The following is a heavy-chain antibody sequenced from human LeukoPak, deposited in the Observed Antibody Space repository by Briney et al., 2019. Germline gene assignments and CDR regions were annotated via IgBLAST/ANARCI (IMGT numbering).Heavy chain of an antibody. CDR1: GGSISSGGYY. CDR2: IYYSGST. V-gene: IGHV4-31*03. CDR3: ARGYCSSTSCYARSYYHYYGMDV. Sequence: PSETLSLTCTVSGGSISSGGYYWSWIRQHPGKGLEWIGYIYYSGSTYYNPSLKSRVTISVDTSKNQFSLKLSSVTAADTAVYYCARGYCSSTSCYARSYYHYYGMDVWGQGTTVTVSS. D-gene: IGHD2-2*01. J-gene: IGHJ6*02.